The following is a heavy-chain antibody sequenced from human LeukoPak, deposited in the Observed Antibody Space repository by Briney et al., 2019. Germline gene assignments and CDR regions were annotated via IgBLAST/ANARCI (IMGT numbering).Heavy chain of an antibody. CDR3: ARALKTGYYGMDV. CDR1: GGTFSSYA. CDR2: IIPILGIA. J-gene: IGHJ6*02. Sequence: SVKVSCKASGGTFSSYAISWVRQAPGQGLEWMGRIIPILGIANYAQKFQGRVTITADKSTSTAYMELSSLRSEDTAVYYCARALKTGYYGMDVWGQGTTVTVSS. V-gene: IGHV1-69*04. D-gene: IGHD3-9*01.